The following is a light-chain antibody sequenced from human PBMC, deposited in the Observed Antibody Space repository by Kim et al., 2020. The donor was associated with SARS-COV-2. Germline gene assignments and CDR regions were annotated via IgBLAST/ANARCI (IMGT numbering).Light chain of an antibody. J-gene: IGLJ3*02. CDR1: SSDVGGYNY. CDR2: DVT. Sequence: QSALTQPRSVSGSPGQSVTISCTGTSSDVGGYNYVSWYQQHPGKAPKLMIYDVTKRPSGVPDRFSGSKSGNTASLTISGLQAEDEADYYCCSYAGNFRLFGGGTQLTVL. CDR3: CSYAGNFRL. V-gene: IGLV2-11*01.